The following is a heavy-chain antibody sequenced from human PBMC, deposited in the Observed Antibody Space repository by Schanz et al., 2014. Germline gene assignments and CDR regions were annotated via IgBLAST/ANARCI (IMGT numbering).Heavy chain of an antibody. J-gene: IGHJ4*02. Sequence: EVQLLESGGGVVRPGGSLRLSCAASGFTFSAYAMTWVRQIPGKGLEWVSAISASGGTTYYADSVKGRFTISRDNSKNTLYLQMNSLRAEDTAVYYCARGGPAYYFDDWGQGTLVTVSS. V-gene: IGHV3-23*01. CDR2: ISASGGTT. CDR3: ARGGPAYYFDD. CDR1: GFTFSAYA.